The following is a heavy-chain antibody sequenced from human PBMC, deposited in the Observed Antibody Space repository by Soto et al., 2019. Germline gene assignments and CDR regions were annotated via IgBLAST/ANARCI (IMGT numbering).Heavy chain of an antibody. D-gene: IGHD3-10*01. J-gene: IGHJ6*03. CDR2: IYPGDSDT. Sequence: PGESLKISCKGSGYSFTSYWIGWVRQMPGKGLEWMGIIYPGDSDTRYSPSFQGQVTISADKSISTAYLQWSSLKAPDTAMYYCARHSLLGFGELLSASNYYYMDVWGKGTTVTVSS. CDR3: ARHSLLGFGELLSASNYYYMDV. CDR1: GYSFTSYW. V-gene: IGHV5-51*01.